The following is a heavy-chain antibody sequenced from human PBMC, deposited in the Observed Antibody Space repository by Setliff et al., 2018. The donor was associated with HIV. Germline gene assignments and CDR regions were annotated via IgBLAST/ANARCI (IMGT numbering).Heavy chain of an antibody. Sequence: SETLSLTCTVSGGSISSSGPGYYWGWVRQAPGGGLEWIGSVYYSGSTYYNPPLKSRVTISLDTSKNQLSLRLASMTAADTAVYYCARSQPDTIFGVVIFDYWGQGKMVTVSS. CDR2: VYYSGST. CDR1: GGSISSSGPGYY. V-gene: IGHV4-39*01. J-gene: IGHJ4*02. CDR3: ARSQPDTIFGVVIFDY. D-gene: IGHD3-3*01.